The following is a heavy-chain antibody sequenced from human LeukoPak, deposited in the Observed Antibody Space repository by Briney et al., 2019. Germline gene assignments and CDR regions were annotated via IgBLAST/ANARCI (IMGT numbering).Heavy chain of an antibody. Sequence: GGSLRLSYAASGFIFSQYSINWVRQAPGKGLEWVSHIRSTGDTFYADSVKGRFTISRDNARSSLYLQMNSLRAEDTAMYYCTRDAGNSGYGCDLWGQGTLVTVSS. CDR1: GFIFSQYS. CDR3: TRDAGNSGYGCDL. J-gene: IGHJ5*02. D-gene: IGHD5-12*01. CDR2: IRSTGDT. V-gene: IGHV3-48*01.